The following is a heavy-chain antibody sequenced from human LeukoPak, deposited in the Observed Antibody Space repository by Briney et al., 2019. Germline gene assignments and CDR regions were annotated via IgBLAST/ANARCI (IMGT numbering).Heavy chain of an antibody. CDR1: NYSISSGYY. V-gene: IGHV4-38-2*02. D-gene: IGHD1-26*01. Sequence: SEALSLTCIVSNYSISSGYYWAWIRQPPGKVLEWIGNVYHSGSTHYNPSLKSRVTISVDTSKNQFSLKLNSVTAADTAVYYCARQKFIGDAFDIWGQGTMVTVSS. J-gene: IGHJ3*02. CDR2: VYHSGST. CDR3: ARQKFIGDAFDI.